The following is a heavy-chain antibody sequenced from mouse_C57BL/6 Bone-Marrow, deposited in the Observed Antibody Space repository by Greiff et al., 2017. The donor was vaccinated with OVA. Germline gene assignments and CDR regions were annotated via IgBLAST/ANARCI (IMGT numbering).Heavy chain of an antibody. D-gene: IGHD3-2*02. CDR3: ARVGQLRLRCAY. J-gene: IGHJ3*01. V-gene: IGHV1-85*01. CDR2: IYPRDGST. Sequence: VQLQQSGPELVKPGASVKLSCKASGYTFTSYDINWVKQRPGQGLEWIGWIYPRDGSTKYNEKFKGKATLTVVTPSSAVQTELTSRTSENSAIYGGARVGQLRLRCAYWGQGTLVTVSA. CDR1: GYTFTSYD.